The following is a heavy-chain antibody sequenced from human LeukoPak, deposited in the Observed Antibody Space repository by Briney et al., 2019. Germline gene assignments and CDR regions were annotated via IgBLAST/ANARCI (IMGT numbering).Heavy chain of an antibody. D-gene: IGHD6-19*01. Sequence: GRSLRLSCAASGSTFSSYGMHWVRQAPGKGLEWVAVIWYDGSNKYYADSVKGRFTISRDNSKNTLYLQMNSLRAEDTAVYYCARRSGIAVAGDDAFDIWGQGTMVTVSS. V-gene: IGHV3-33*01. CDR3: ARRSGIAVAGDDAFDI. CDR2: IWYDGSNK. J-gene: IGHJ3*02. CDR1: GSTFSSYG.